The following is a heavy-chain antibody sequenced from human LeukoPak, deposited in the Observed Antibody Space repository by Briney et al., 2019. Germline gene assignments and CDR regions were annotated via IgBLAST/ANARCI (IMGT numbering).Heavy chain of an antibody. CDR2: IKSKTDGGTT. Sequence: GGSLRLSCAASGFTFSNAWMSWVRQAPGKGLEWVGRIKSKTDGGTTDYAAPVKGSFTTTTEDPKTTLHLKMNSLRTEDTAVYYCTTGLHYYDISGYYYGGWRYFDYWGQGTLVTVSS. V-gene: IGHV3-15*01. CDR1: GFTFSNAW. CDR3: TTGLHYYDISGYYYGGWRYFDY. J-gene: IGHJ4*02. D-gene: IGHD3-22*01.